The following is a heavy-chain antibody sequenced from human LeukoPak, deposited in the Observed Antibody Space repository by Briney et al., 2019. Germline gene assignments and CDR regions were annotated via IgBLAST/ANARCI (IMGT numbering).Heavy chain of an antibody. CDR2: INHSGST. CDR1: GGSFSNYY. D-gene: IGHD4/OR15-4a*01. CDR3: ARGGAGVARRPRNWFDP. J-gene: IGHJ5*02. Sequence: SETLSPTCAVYGGSFSNYYWSWIRQPPGKGLEWIGEINHSGSTNYNPSLKSRVTISVDTSKNQFSLKLSSVTAADTAVYYCARGGAGVARRPRNWFDPWGQGTLVTVSS. V-gene: IGHV4-34*01.